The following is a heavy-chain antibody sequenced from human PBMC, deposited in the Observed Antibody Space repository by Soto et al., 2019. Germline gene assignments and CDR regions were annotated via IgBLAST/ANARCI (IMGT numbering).Heavy chain of an antibody. CDR1: GGSISSSSYY. Sequence: QLQLQESGPGLVKPSETLSLTCTVSGGSISSSSYYWGWIRQPPGKGLEWIGSIYYSGSTYYNPSLKSRVTISVDTSKHQFSLKLSSVTAADTAVYYCARHSPPSHYGSGSHMRGPPFAYYGMDVWGQGTTVTVSS. CDR2: IYYSGST. D-gene: IGHD3-10*01. J-gene: IGHJ6*02. V-gene: IGHV4-39*01. CDR3: ARHSPPSHYGSGSHMRGPPFAYYGMDV.